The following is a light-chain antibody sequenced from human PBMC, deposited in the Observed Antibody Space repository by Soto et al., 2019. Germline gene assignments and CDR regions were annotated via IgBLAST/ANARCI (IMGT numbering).Light chain of an antibody. Sequence: DIQMTQSPSSLSASVGDRVTITCRASQSISSYLNWYQQKPGKAPKLLIYAASSLQSGVPSRFSGSGSGTYFTLTISSLQPDDFATYYCQQGYSTPLTFGPGTKVDIK. CDR2: AAS. V-gene: IGKV1-39*01. CDR1: QSISSY. J-gene: IGKJ3*01. CDR3: QQGYSTPLT.